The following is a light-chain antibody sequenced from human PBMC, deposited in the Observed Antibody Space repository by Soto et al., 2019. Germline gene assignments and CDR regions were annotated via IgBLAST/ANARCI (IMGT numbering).Light chain of an antibody. CDR3: CSFTTSPTYV. CDR2: EVS. CDR1: SSDGGGYNS. V-gene: IGLV2-14*01. J-gene: IGLJ1*01. Sequence: QSALTQPASVSGSPGQSITISCTGTSSDGGGYNSVSWYQQHPGKAPKLVIYEVSRRPSGVSNRFSGSKSASTASLTISVLQAEDEADYYCCSFTTSPTYVFGTGTKVTVL.